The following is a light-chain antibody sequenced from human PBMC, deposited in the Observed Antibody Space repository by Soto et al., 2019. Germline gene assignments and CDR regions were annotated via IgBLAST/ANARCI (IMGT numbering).Light chain of an antibody. Sequence: EIVMTQSPATLSVSPGERATLSCRASQSVSSNLAWYQQKPGQAPRLLIFDASTRATGIPARFSGSGSGTEFTIIISSLQSEDFAVYYCQHYNEWPPWTFGQGTKVEIK. V-gene: IGKV3-15*01. CDR3: QHYNEWPPWT. CDR2: DAS. CDR1: QSVSSN. J-gene: IGKJ1*01.